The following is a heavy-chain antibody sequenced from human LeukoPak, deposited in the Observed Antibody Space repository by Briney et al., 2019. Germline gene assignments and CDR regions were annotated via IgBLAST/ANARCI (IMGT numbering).Heavy chain of an antibody. D-gene: IGHD6-25*01. CDR3: AGVDSSGD. CDR1: GGSFSGYY. CDR2: INHSGST. J-gene: IGHJ4*02. V-gene: IGHV4-34*01. Sequence: PSETLSLTCAVYGGSFSGYYWSWIRQPPGKGLEWIGEINHSGSTNYNPSLKSRVTISVDTSKNQFSLKLSSVTAADTAVYYCAGVDSSGDWGQGTLVTVSS.